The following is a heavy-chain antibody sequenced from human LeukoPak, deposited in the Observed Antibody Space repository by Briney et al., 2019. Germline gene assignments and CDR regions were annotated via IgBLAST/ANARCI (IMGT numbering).Heavy chain of an antibody. Sequence: PGGSLRLSCAASEFTLSNYAMSWVRQAAGKGLEWVSGISARGSSTYSADSVKGRFNISRDNSKNTLYLLMNSLRAEDTAVYYCAKAPQMVTNDAFDICGQGTIVTVSS. J-gene: IGHJ3*02. D-gene: IGHD2-21*02. V-gene: IGHV3-23*01. CDR3: AKAPQMVTNDAFDI. CDR2: ISARGSST. CDR1: EFTLSNYA.